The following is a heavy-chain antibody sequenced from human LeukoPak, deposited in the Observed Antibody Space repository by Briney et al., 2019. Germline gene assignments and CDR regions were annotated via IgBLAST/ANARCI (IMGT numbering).Heavy chain of an antibody. Sequence: PSETLSLTCTVSGGSISSGDYYWSWIRQPPGKGLEWIGYIYYSGSTYYNPSLKSRVTISVGTSKNQFSLKLSSVTAADTAVYYCASGYSSGWIFDYWGQGTLVTVSS. D-gene: IGHD6-19*01. CDR1: GGSISSGDYY. CDR3: ASGYSSGWIFDY. V-gene: IGHV4-30-4*01. J-gene: IGHJ4*02. CDR2: IYYSGST.